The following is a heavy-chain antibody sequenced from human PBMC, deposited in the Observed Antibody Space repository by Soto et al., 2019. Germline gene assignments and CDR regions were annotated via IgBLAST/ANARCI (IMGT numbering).Heavy chain of an antibody. CDR2: IIPILGIA. Sequence: SVKLSCKASGGTFSSYTISCVRQAPGQGLEWMGRIIPILGIANYAQKFQGRVTITADKSTSTAYMELSSLRSEDTAVYYCARSRVRVPFDYWGQGTLVTVSS. J-gene: IGHJ4*02. CDR3: ARSRVRVPFDY. V-gene: IGHV1-69*02. D-gene: IGHD3-10*01. CDR1: GGTFSSYT.